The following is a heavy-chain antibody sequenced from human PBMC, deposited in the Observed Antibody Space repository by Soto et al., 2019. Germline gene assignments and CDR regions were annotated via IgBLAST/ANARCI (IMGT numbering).Heavy chain of an antibody. J-gene: IGHJ4*02. D-gene: IGHD2-15*01. CDR1: GFTFSSYA. V-gene: IGHV3-23*01. CDR3: AKLLVVVVAAMDYCFDY. Sequence: LILSCAASGFTFSSYAMSWVRQAPGKGLEWVSAISGSGGSTYYADSVKGRFTISRDNSKNTLYLQMNSLRAEDTAVYYCAKLLVVVVAAMDYCFDYWGQGTMVTVYS. CDR2: ISGSGGST.